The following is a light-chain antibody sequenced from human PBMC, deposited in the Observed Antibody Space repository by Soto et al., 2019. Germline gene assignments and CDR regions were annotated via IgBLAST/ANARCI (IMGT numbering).Light chain of an antibody. V-gene: IGKV3D-15*02. CDR1: QSVSSN. CDR2: GAS. Sequence: EIATKQWPPTVPGSIGERATXSCRASQSVSSNLAWYQEKPGQTPRLLIYGASARATGIRDRFSGSGSGTDFTLTISPLEPEDFAVYYCQQYHSLPVAFCQVTKVDI. J-gene: IGKJ1*01. CDR3: QQYHSLPVA.